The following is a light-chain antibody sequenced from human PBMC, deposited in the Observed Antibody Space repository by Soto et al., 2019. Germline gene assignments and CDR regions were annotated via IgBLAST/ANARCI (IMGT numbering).Light chain of an antibody. Sequence: EIVLRQSPATLSMSPGERATLSCRASQNIDNFLVWYQQKPGQAPRLLIYDASKRATGIPARFSGSGSGTDFTLTISSLEPEDFAVYYCQQDYNLPRWTFGQGTKVEIK. J-gene: IGKJ1*01. CDR3: QQDYNLPRWT. CDR1: QNIDNF. V-gene: IGKV3-11*01. CDR2: DAS.